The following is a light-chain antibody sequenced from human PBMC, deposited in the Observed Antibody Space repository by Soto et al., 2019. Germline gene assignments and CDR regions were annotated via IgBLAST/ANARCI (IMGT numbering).Light chain of an antibody. CDR3: QQSYSTPYT. J-gene: IGKJ2*01. V-gene: IGKV1-39*01. CDR1: QSISSY. CDR2: AAS. Sequence: DIQMTQSPSSLSASVGDRVTITCRASQSISSYLNWYQPKPGKAPKVLIYAASSLQSGVPSRFSGSGSGTDFTLTISSLQPEDFATYYCQQSYSTPYTFGQGTKLEIK.